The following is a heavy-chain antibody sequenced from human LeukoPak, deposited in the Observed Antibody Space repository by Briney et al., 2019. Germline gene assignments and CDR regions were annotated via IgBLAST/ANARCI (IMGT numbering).Heavy chain of an antibody. V-gene: IGHV3-30*02. D-gene: IGHD3-16*01. CDR1: GFIFSSYG. Sequence: GGSLRLSCAASGFIFSSYGMHWVRQAPGKGLEWVAFIRYDGSDKFYADSVKGRFTISRDNSQNTLYLQMNSLRLKDTAMYYCVQPRGSLGEGGWGQGTLVTVSS. CDR3: VQPRGSLGEGG. CDR2: IRYDGSDK. J-gene: IGHJ4*02.